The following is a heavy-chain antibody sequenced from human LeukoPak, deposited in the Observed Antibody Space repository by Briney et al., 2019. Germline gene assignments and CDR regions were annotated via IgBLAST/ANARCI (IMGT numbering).Heavy chain of an antibody. D-gene: IGHD2-2*02. CDR2: ISFSGST. CDR3: ARVFKPSTVVVPAATPHAFDI. CDR1: GGSISRSDSY. V-gene: IGHV4-39*07. Sequence: SETLSLTCTVSGGSISRSDSYWGWIRQPPWKGLEWIGSISFSGSTYYNPSLKSRVTMSVDTSKNQFSLKLSSVTAADTAVYYCARVFKPSTVVVPAATPHAFDIWGQGTMVTVSS. J-gene: IGHJ3*02.